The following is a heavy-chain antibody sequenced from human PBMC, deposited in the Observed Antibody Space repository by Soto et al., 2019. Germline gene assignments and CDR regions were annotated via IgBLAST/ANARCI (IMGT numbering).Heavy chain of an antibody. D-gene: IGHD3-10*01. V-gene: IGHV4-31*03. Sequence: SLSLTCTVSVGSISSGGYYWSWILQHPGKGLEWIGYIYYSGSTYYNPSLKSRVTISVDTSKNQFSLKLSSVTAADTAVYYCARQGQGMVRGAPYYFDYWGQGTLVTVSS. CDR1: VGSISSGGYY. CDR2: IYYSGST. J-gene: IGHJ4*02. CDR3: ARQGQGMVRGAPYYFDY.